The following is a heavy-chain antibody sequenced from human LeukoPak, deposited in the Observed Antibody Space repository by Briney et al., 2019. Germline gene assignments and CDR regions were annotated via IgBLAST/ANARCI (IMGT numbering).Heavy chain of an antibody. CDR2: IWYDGSNK. J-gene: IGHJ6*03. Sequence: GGSLSLSCAASGFTFSSYGMHWVRQAPGKGLEWVAVIWYDGSNKYYADSVKGRFTCSRDNSKNTLYLQMNSLRAEDTAVYSCARDPSRAYYYYMDVWGKGTTVTVSS. V-gene: IGHV3-33*01. CDR3: ARDPSRAYYYYMDV. CDR1: GFTFSSYG.